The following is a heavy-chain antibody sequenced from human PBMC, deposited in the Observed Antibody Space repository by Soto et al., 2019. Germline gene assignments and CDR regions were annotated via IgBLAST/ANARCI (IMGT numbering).Heavy chain of an antibody. CDR2: INPSGGST. Sequence: QVQLVQSGAEVKKPGASVKLSCKTSGYIFANYFIHWVRQAPGQGLEWMGTINPSGGSTNYVQKFQGRDTLTRDTSTSTDTMELTSLGSEDTAVYYCARSPAHCSGGGCINWGQGTLVTVSS. V-gene: IGHV1-46*03. D-gene: IGHD2-15*01. CDR1: GYIFANYF. CDR3: ARSPAHCSGGGCIN. J-gene: IGHJ4*02.